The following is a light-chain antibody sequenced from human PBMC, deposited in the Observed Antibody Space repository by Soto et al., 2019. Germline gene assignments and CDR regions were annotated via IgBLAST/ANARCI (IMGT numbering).Light chain of an antibody. CDR3: GTWDYSLGGV. V-gene: IGLV1-51*02. J-gene: IGLJ3*02. CDR2: ENN. CDR1: SSNIESNY. Sequence: QSVLTQPPSVSAAPGQKVTISCSGSSSNIESNYVSWYQQLPGTAPKLLIYENNKRPSGIPDRFSGSKSGTSATLGITGLQTGDEADYYCGTWDYSLGGVFGGGTKLTVL.